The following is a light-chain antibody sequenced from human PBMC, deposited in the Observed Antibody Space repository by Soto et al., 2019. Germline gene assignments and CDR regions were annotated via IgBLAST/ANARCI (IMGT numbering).Light chain of an antibody. Sequence: QSVLTQPPSVPGAPGQRVTISCTGSSSNIGAGYDVHWYQQLPGTAPKLLIYGNSNRPSGVPDRFSGSKSGTSASLAITGLQAEDEADFYCQSHDSSLSAYVFGTGTKVTVL. CDR1: SSNIGAGYD. J-gene: IGLJ1*01. V-gene: IGLV1-40*01. CDR3: QSHDSSLSAYV. CDR2: GNS.